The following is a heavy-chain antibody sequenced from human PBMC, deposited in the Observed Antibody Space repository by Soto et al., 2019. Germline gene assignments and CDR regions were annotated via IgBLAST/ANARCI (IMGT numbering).Heavy chain of an antibody. D-gene: IGHD4-17*01. CDR1: GFTFSSYS. Sequence: KTGGSLRFSCAASGFTFSSYSMNWVRQAPGKGLEWVSSISSSSSYIYYADSVKGRFTISRDNAKNSLYLQMNSLRAEDTAVYYCAREAGYGDYPRPYYFDYWGQGTLVTVSS. J-gene: IGHJ4*02. CDR2: ISSSSSYI. V-gene: IGHV3-21*01. CDR3: AREAGYGDYPRPYYFDY.